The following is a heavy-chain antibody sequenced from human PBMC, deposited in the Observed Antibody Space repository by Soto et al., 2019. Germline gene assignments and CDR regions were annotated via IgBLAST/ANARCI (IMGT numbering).Heavy chain of an antibody. CDR2: ISDSGGST. D-gene: IGHD3-10*01. CDR1: GFTFSSYA. V-gene: IGHV3-23*01. CDR3: AKGTYYYGSAPYYFDY. Sequence: GGSLRLSCAASGFTFSSYAMSWVRQAPGKGLEWVSGISDSGGSTYYADSVKGRFTISRDNSKNALYLQMNSLRAEDTAVYYCAKGTYYYGSAPYYFDYWGQGTLVTVSS. J-gene: IGHJ4*02.